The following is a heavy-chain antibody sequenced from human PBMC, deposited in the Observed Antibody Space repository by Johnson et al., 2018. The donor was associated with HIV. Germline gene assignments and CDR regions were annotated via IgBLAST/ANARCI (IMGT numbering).Heavy chain of an antibody. D-gene: IGHD3-16*01. J-gene: IGHJ3*02. V-gene: IGHV3-30*04. CDR2: MSYDGSNK. Sequence: VQLVESGGGVVQPGRSLRLSCAASGFTFSSYAMNWVRQAPCKGLEWVALMSYDGSNKYYADSVKCQFTISRDNSKNTLDLQMNSLRAEDTAVYYCAREGGLTGAFDIWGQGTAVTVSS. CDR1: GFTFSSYA. CDR3: AREGGLTGAFDI.